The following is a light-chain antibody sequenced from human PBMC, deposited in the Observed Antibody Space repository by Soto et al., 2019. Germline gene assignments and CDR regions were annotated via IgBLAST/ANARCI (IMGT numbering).Light chain of an antibody. CDR2: DAS. CDR3: QQYDNWPRT. V-gene: IGKV1-5*01. J-gene: IGKJ1*01. CDR1: QSISSW. Sequence: DIQMTQSPSTLSASVGDRVTITCRASQSISSWLAWYQQKPGKAPKLLIYDASSLESGVPSRFSGSGSGTEFTLTISSLKSEDFAVYYCQQYDNWPRTFGQGTKVDI.